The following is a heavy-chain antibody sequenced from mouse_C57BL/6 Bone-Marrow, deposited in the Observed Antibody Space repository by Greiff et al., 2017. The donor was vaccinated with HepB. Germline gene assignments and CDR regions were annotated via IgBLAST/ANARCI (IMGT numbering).Heavy chain of an antibody. CDR2: ISNLAYSI. CDR3: ARHGGYYVPYAMDY. V-gene: IGHV5-15*01. CDR1: GFTFSDYG. Sequence: DVMLVESGGGLVQPGGSLKLSCAASGFTFSDYGMAWVRQAPRKGPEWVAFISNLAYSIYYADTVTGRFTISRENAKNTLYLEMSSLRSEDTAMYYCARHGGYYVPYAMDYWGQGTSVTVSS. J-gene: IGHJ4*01. D-gene: IGHD2-3*01.